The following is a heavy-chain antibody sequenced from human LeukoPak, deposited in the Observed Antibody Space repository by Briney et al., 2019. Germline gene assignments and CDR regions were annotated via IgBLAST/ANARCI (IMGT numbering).Heavy chain of an antibody. V-gene: IGHV1-46*01. Sequence: ASVKVSCKASGYIFTSYYMHWVRQAPGQGLEWMGIINPSSGSTSYAQKFQDRVKMTRDTSRSTVYMELSSLRSDDTAVYYCARRAGDHYYFDYWGQGTLVTVSS. CDR1: GYIFTSYY. CDR2: INPSSGST. CDR3: ARRAGDHYYFDY. J-gene: IGHJ4*02. D-gene: IGHD7-27*01.